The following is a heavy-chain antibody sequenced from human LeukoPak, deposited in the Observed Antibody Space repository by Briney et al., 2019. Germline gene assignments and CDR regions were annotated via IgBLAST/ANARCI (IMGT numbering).Heavy chain of an antibody. J-gene: IGHJ4*02. D-gene: IGHD6-19*01. V-gene: IGHV4-59*08. Sequence: SETLSLTCTVSGGSISSYFWSWIRQPPGKGLEWIGYIYYSGSTNYSPSLKSRVTMSVDTSKNQFSLKLSSVTAADTAVYYCARIDRAVAGTIDYWGQGTLVTVSS. CDR1: GGSISSYF. CDR3: ARIDRAVAGTIDY. CDR2: IYYSGST.